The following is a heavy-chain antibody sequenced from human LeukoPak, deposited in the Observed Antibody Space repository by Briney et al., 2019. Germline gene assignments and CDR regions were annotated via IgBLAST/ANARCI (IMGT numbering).Heavy chain of an antibody. V-gene: IGHV3-21*01. CDR1: GFTFSSYS. Sequence: GGSLRLSCAASGFTFSSYSMNWVHQAPGKGLEWVSSISSSSSYIYYADSVKGRFTISRDNAKNSLYLQMNSLRAEDAAVYYCARGSGDGYNFDYWGQGTLVTVSS. D-gene: IGHD5-24*01. CDR3: ARGSGDGYNFDY. CDR2: ISSSSSYI. J-gene: IGHJ4*02.